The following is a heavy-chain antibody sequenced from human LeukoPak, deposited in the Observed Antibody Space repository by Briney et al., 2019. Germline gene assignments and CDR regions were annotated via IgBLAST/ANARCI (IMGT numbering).Heavy chain of an antibody. Sequence: GGSLRLSCAASGFTFSSYAMHWVRQAPGKGLEWVAVISYDGSNKYYADSVKGRFTISRDNSKNTLYLQMNSLRAEDTAVYYCARDWRYNDILTGYSPGYWGQGTLVTVSS. J-gene: IGHJ4*02. V-gene: IGHV3-30-3*01. CDR3: ARDWRYNDILTGYSPGY. CDR2: ISYDGSNK. D-gene: IGHD3-9*01. CDR1: GFTFSSYA.